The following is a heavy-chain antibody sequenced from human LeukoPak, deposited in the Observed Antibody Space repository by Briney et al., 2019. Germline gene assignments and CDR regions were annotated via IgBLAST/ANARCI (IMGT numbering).Heavy chain of an antibody. J-gene: IGHJ4*02. V-gene: IGHV3-23*01. CDR3: AKAANYDFWSGYYDY. CDR2: ISGSGGTT. D-gene: IGHD3-3*01. CDR1: GFTFSSYA. Sequence: GGSLRLSCAASGFTFSSYALSWVRQAPGKGLEWVSAISGSGGTTYYADSVKGRFTTSRDNSKNTLYLQMNSLRAEDTAVYYCAKAANYDFWSGYYDYCGQGTLVTVSS.